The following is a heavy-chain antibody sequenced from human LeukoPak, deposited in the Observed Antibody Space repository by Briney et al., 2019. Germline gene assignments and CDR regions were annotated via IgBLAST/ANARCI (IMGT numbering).Heavy chain of an antibody. CDR1: GGSFSGYY. CDR2: IYYSGST. CDR3: ARDGRSVGVDAFDI. J-gene: IGHJ3*02. V-gene: IGHV4-59*01. Sequence: PSETLSLTCAVYGGSFSGYYWSWIRQPPGKGLEWIGYIYYSGSTNYNPSLKSRVTISVDTSKNQFSLKLSSVTAADTAVYYCARDGRSVGVDAFDIWGQGTMVTVSS. D-gene: IGHD3-10*01.